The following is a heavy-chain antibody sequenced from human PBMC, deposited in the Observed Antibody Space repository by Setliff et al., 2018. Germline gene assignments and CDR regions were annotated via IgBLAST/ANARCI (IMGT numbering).Heavy chain of an antibody. J-gene: IGHJ6*03. CDR3: ARVKDRYDFWSGYYYYYYMDV. Sequence: GSLRLSCAASGFTFSSYWMSWIRQPPGKGLEWIGEINHSGSTNYNPSLKSRVTISVDTSKNQFSLKLSSVTAADTAVYYCARVKDRYDFWSGYYYYYYMDVWGKGTTVTVSS. D-gene: IGHD3-3*01. V-gene: IGHV4-34*01. CDR1: GFTFSSYW. CDR2: INHSGST.